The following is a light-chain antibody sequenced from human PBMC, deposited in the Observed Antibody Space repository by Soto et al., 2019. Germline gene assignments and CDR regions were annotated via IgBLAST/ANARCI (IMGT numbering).Light chain of an antibody. CDR2: DTS. CDR3: QQRNSWPPTFT. Sequence: EIVMTQSPATLSVSPGQRATLSCRASESVSSHLAWYQQKPGQAPRLLIYDTSIRATGIPARFSGSGSGTDFTLTISSLEPEDFAVYYCQQRNSWPPTFTFGQGTRLEIK. CDR1: ESVSSH. J-gene: IGKJ5*01. V-gene: IGKV3-11*01.